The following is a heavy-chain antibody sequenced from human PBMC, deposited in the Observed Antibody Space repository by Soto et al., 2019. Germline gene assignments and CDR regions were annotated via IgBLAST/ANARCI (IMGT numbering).Heavy chain of an antibody. CDR1: GFTFSSYA. CDR3: ARETDAFEI. Sequence: QVQLVESGGGVVQPGRSLRLSCAASGFTFSSYAMHWVRQAPGKGLEWVAFISYDGSSKFYADSVKGRFTISRDNSKNTLYLQMNSLRGEDTAVYYCARETDAFEIWGQGTLVTVSS. CDR2: ISYDGSSK. V-gene: IGHV3-30-3*01. J-gene: IGHJ3*02.